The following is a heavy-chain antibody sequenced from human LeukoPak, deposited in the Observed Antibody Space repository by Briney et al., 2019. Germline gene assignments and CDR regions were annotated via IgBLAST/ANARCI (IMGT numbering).Heavy chain of an antibody. Sequence: PGGSLRLSCAASGFTFSNYAMHWVRQAPGTGLEWVAVISYDGSNKYYADPVRGRFTISRDNSNNALYLQMNSLRVEDTAVYYCAREGLFGSGSYYNVLAYWGQGTLVTVSS. V-gene: IGHV3-30*04. J-gene: IGHJ4*02. D-gene: IGHD3-10*01. CDR1: GFTFSNYA. CDR2: ISYDGSNK. CDR3: AREGLFGSGSYYNVLAY.